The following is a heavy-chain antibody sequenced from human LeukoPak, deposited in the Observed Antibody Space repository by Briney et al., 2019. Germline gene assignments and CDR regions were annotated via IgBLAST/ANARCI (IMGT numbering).Heavy chain of an antibody. CDR2: IYYSGNT. Sequence: SETLSLTCTVSGDSISYYYSSWIRQPPGKGLEWIGKIYYSGNTNYNPSLKSRVTISVDTSKNQFSLKLSSVTAADTAVYYCARVRGYSYDSSEVDYWGRGTLVTVSS. V-gene: IGHV4-59*01. CDR3: ARVRGYSYDSSEVDY. J-gene: IGHJ4*02. D-gene: IGHD5-18*01. CDR1: GDSISYYY.